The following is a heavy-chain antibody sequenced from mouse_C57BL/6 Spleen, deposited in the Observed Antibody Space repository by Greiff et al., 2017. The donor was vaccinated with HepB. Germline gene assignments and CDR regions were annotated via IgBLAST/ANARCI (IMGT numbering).Heavy chain of an antibody. V-gene: IGHV5-17*01. CDR2: ISSGSSTI. Sequence: EVKLMESGGGLVKPGGSLKLSCAASGFTFSDYGMHWVRQAPEKGLEWVAYISSGSSTIYYADTVKVRFTISRDNAKNTLFLQMTSLRSEDTAMYYCARNDYGSSSFAYWGQGTLVTVSA. J-gene: IGHJ3*01. D-gene: IGHD1-1*01. CDR1: GFTFSDYG. CDR3: ARNDYGSSSFAY.